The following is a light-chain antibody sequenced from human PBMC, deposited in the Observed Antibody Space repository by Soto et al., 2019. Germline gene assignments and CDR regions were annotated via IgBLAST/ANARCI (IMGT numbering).Light chain of an antibody. CDR1: SCDVGSYNL. CDR2: EGS. V-gene: IGLV2-23*01. Sequence: QSALTQPASVSGSPGQSITISCTGTSCDVGSYNLVSWYQQHPGKAPKLMIYEGSKRPSGVSNRFSGSKSGNTASLTISGLQAEDEADYYCCSYAGSIPYVFGTGTKVTVL. CDR3: CSYAGSIPYV. J-gene: IGLJ1*01.